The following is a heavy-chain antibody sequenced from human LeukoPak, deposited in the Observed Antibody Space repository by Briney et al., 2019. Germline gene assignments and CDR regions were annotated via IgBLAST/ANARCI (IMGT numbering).Heavy chain of an antibody. CDR2: IIPIFGAA. V-gene: IGHV1-69*05. Sequence: ASVKVSCKASGGTFSSYAISWVRQAPGQGLEWMGGIIPIFGAANYAQKFQGRVTITTDESTSTAYMELSSLRSEDTAVYYCAKGRGYNYGSYYFDYWGQGTLVTVSS. J-gene: IGHJ4*02. CDR3: AKGRGYNYGSYYFDY. D-gene: IGHD5-18*01. CDR1: GGTFSSYA.